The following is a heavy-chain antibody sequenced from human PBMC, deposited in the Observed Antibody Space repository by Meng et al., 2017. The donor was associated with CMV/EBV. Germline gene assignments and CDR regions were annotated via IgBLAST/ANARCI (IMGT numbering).Heavy chain of an antibody. CDR1: GFIFTNYW. CDR2: ISPDGSST. Sequence: GESLKISCAASGFIFTNYWMHRVRQAPGKGLVWVSRISPDGSSTDYADAVKGRFTTSRDKAKSTVFLQMNSLRPDDTAVYYCVRVGDGRTYGKFEYWGQGALVTVSS. D-gene: IGHD3-10*01. CDR3: VRVGDGRTYGKFEY. J-gene: IGHJ4*02. V-gene: IGHV3-74*01.